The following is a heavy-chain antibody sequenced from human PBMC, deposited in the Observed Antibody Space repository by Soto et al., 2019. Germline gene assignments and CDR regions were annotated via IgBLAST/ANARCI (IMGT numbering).Heavy chain of an antibody. J-gene: IGHJ4*02. D-gene: IGHD1-26*01. CDR1: GFTFSNYW. CDR2: INSDGTST. Sequence: GVSLRLSCAASGFTFSNYWMHWVRQAPGKGLVWVSRINSDGTSTSYADSVKCRFTISRDNAKNTLYLQLNSLRAEDTAVYYCAREYGGSSSDYWGQGTLVTVSS. V-gene: IGHV3-74*01. CDR3: AREYGGSSSDY.